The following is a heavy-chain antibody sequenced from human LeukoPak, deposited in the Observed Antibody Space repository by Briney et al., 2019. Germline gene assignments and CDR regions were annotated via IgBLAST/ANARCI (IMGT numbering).Heavy chain of an antibody. Sequence: AGTLSLTCAVSGGSISTNNWWSWVRQPPGKGLEWIGQIYYRGDTNYNPSLKSRVTMSVDKSKNQFSLKLSSVTAADTAVYYCARESVAEGITKDFFDHWGQGTLVTVSS. V-gene: IGHV4-4*02. CDR1: GGSISTNNW. CDR3: ARESVAEGITKDFFDH. CDR2: IYYRGDT. J-gene: IGHJ4*02. D-gene: IGHD3-10*01.